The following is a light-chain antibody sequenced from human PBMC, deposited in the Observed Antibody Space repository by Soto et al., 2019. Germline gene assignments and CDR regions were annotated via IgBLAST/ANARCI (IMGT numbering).Light chain of an antibody. CDR3: SSYTSSSTVV. CDR2: DVS. Sequence: QSARTQPASVSGSPGQSITISCTGTSSDVGAYNYVSWYQQHPGKVPKLMIYDVSNRPSGVSNRFSGSKSGNTASLTISGLQAEDEADYYCSSYTSSSTVVFGGGTKLTVL. V-gene: IGLV2-14*01. CDR1: SSDVGAYNY. J-gene: IGLJ2*01.